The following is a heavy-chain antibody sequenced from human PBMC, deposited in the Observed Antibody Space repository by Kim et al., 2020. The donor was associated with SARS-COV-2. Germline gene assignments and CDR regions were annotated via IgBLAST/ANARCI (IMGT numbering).Heavy chain of an antibody. Sequence: SETLSLTCTVSGGSISSGGYYWSWIRQHPGKGLEWIGYIYYSGSTYYNPSLKSRVTISVDTSKNQFSLKLSSVTAADTAVYYCARDSTHVLGMDVWGQGTTVTVSS. CDR1: GGSISSGGYY. V-gene: IGHV4-31*03. CDR2: IYYSGST. J-gene: IGHJ6*02. D-gene: IGHD3-16*01. CDR3: ARDSTHVLGMDV.